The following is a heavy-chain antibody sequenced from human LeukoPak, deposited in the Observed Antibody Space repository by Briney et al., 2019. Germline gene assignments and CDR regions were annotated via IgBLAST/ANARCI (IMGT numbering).Heavy chain of an antibody. D-gene: IGHD2-15*01. Sequence: GPSVKVSCKASTRTFSSYAISWVRHAPGQGLEWMGGIIPIFGTANYAQKFQGRVTITADESTSTAYMELSSLRSEDTAVYYCARTRRYCSGGSCNWFDPWGQGTLVTVSS. CDR1: TRTFSSYA. V-gene: IGHV1-69*13. CDR2: IIPIFGTA. J-gene: IGHJ5*02. CDR3: ARTRRYCSGGSCNWFDP.